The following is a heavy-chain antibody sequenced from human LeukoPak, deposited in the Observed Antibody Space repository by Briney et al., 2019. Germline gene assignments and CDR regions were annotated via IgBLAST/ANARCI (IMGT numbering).Heavy chain of an antibody. CDR3: AKDISGGYGYSYGRAFDY. CDR1: GFTFDDYA. D-gene: IGHD5-18*01. Sequence: PGGSLRLSCAASGFTFDDYAMHWVRQAPGKGLEWVSGISWNSGSIGYADSVKGRFTISRDNAENSLYLQMNSLRAEDTALYYCAKDISGGYGYSYGRAFDYWGQGTLVTVSS. V-gene: IGHV3-9*01. CDR2: ISWNSGSI. J-gene: IGHJ4*02.